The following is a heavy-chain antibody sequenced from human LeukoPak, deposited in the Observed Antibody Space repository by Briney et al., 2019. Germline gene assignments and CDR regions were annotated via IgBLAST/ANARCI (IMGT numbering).Heavy chain of an antibody. CDR1: GGSISNSSYY. J-gene: IGHJ5*02. Sequence: SETLSLTCTVSGGSISNSSYYWGWIRQPPGKGLEWIGSIYYSGSTYYNPSLKSRVTISVDTSKNQFSLKLSSVTAADTAVYYCARPSRFGAAAGRWNNWFDPWGQGTLVTVSS. V-gene: IGHV4-39*01. D-gene: IGHD6-13*01. CDR2: IYYSGST. CDR3: ARPSRFGAAAGRWNNWFDP.